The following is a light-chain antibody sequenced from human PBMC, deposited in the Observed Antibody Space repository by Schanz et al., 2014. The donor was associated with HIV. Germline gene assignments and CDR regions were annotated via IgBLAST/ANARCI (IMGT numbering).Light chain of an antibody. CDR1: QGIGNS. Sequence: DIQMTQSPSSLSASVGDRVTITCRASQGIGNSLAWYQQKPGKVPSLLIYAASTLQFGVPSRFGGSGSGTDFTLTISSLQSEDVATYYCQHYSSYSHTFGQGTRLDIK. V-gene: IGKV1-27*01. J-gene: IGKJ2*01. CDR2: AAS. CDR3: QHYSSYSHT.